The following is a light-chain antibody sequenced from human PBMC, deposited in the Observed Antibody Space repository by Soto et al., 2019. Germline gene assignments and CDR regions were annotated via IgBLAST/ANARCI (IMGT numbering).Light chain of an antibody. CDR1: HSVSSN. CDR3: QQYNNWPLT. Sequence: EIIMTQSPFTLSVSPGERATLSCRASHSVSSNLAWYQQKPGQAPSLLIYGAFTRATGIPARFSGTGSGTEFTLTISSLQSEDFALYYCQQYNNWPLTFGQGTKVDI. J-gene: IGKJ1*01. CDR2: GAF. V-gene: IGKV3-15*01.